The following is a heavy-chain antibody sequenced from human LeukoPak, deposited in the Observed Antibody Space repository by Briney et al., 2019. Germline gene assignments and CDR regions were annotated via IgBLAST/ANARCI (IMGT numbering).Heavy chain of an antibody. J-gene: IGHJ6*03. Sequence: SETLPLTCSVSGGSISSYYWSWLRQPAGKGLEWIGRIYTSGSTNYNPSLTSRVTMSVDTSKNQFSLKLSSVTAADTAVYYCARALKYYDILTGYYSPYYYYMDVWGKGTTVTVSS. D-gene: IGHD3-9*01. V-gene: IGHV4-4*07. CDR3: ARALKYYDILTGYYSPYYYYMDV. CDR2: IYTSGST. CDR1: GGSISSYY.